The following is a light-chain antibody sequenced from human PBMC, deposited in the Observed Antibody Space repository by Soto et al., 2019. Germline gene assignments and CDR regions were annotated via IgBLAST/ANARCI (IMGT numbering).Light chain of an antibody. Sequence: QSVLTQPASVSGSPGQSITISCTGTSSDVGSYSLVSWYQQHPGKAPKHMIYEVSKRPSGVSNRFSASKSGNTASLTISGLQAEDEADYYCCSYAGSTTLYVFGSGTKLTVL. J-gene: IGLJ1*01. V-gene: IGLV2-23*02. CDR2: EVS. CDR1: SSDVGSYSL. CDR3: CSYAGSTTLYV.